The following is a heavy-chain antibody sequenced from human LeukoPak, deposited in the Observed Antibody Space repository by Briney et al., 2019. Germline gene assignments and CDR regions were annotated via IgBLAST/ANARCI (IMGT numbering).Heavy chain of an antibody. Sequence: ASVKVSCKASGYTFTSYDINWVRQATGQGLEWMGWMNPNSGNTGYAQKFQGRVTMTRNTSISTAYMELSSLRSEDTAVYYCARPILPTYYDILTGYHPHLDYYYYYGMDVWGQGTTVTLSS. J-gene: IGHJ6*02. CDR1: GYTFTSYD. CDR3: ARPILPTYYDILTGYHPHLDYYYYYGMDV. D-gene: IGHD3-9*01. V-gene: IGHV1-8*01. CDR2: MNPNSGNT.